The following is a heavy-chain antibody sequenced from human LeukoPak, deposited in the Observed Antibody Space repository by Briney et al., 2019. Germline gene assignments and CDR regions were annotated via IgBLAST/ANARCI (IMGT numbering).Heavy chain of an antibody. V-gene: IGHV3-66*01. CDR1: GFTVSSNY. J-gene: IGHJ4*02. D-gene: IGHD3-10*01. CDR2: IYSGGST. CDR3: ARAKGSGSYLD. Sequence: PGGSLRPSCAASGFTVSSNYMSWVRQAPGKGLEWVSVIYSGGSTYHADSVKGRFTISRDNSKNTLYLQMNSLRAEDTAVYYCARAKGSGSYLDWGQGTLVTVSS.